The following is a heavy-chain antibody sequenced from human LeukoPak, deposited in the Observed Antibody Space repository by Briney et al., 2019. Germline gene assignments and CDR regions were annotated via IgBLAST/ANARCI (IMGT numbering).Heavy chain of an antibody. CDR2: ISGGGGST. CDR1: GFTFSSYA. J-gene: IGHJ4*02. D-gene: IGHD3-10*01. Sequence: GGSLRLPCAASGFTFSSYAMSWVRQAPGKGLEWVSAISGGGGSTYYADSVKGRFTISRDNSKNTLYLQMNSLRAEDTAVYYCAMSFVREVITDFDYWGQGTLVTVSS. CDR3: AMSFVREVITDFDY. V-gene: IGHV3-23*01.